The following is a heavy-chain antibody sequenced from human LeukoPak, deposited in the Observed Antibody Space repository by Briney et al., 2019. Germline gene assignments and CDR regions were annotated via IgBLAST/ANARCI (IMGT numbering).Heavy chain of an antibody. CDR3: ARDQGSSGWYRFGGWNYGMDV. Sequence: QPGGSLRLSCAASGFTFSSYAMSWVRQAPGKGLEWVSAISGSGGSTYYADSVKGRFTISRDNAKNSLYLQMNSLRAEDTAVYYCARDQGSSGWYRFGGWNYGMDVWGQGTTVTVSS. CDR1: GFTFSSYA. D-gene: IGHD6-19*01. V-gene: IGHV3-23*01. J-gene: IGHJ6*02. CDR2: ISGSGGST.